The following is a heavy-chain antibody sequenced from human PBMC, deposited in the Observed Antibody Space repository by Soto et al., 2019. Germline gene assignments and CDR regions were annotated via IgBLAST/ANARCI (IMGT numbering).Heavy chain of an antibody. CDR2: INQDGSEE. CDR1: GITFGSHW. J-gene: IGHJ4*02. CDR3: ASRPPDRIYYGVFDF. Sequence: EVQLVEAGGDLVQPGGSLRLSCAASGITFGSHWMTWVRQAPGKALEWVANINQDGSEEYYVDSVKGRFTISRDNAKNSLFLQMNSLRADDTAVYYCASRPPDRIYYGVFDFWGPGTLVTVSS. V-gene: IGHV3-7*03. D-gene: IGHD3-3*01.